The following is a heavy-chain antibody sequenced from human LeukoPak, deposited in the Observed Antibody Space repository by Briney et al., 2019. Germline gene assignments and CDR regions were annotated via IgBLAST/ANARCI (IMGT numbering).Heavy chain of an antibody. J-gene: IGHJ4*02. V-gene: IGHV4-31*03. D-gene: IGHD3-10*01. CDR3: AKSYGLPYYLDY. CDR1: GGSISSGGYY. CDR2: IYYSGST. Sequence: PSETLSLTCTVSGGSISSGGYYWSWIRQHPGKGLEWIGYIYYSGSTYYNPSLKSRVTISVDTSKNQFSLKLSSVTAADTAVYYCAKSYGLPYYLDYWGQGTLVTVSS.